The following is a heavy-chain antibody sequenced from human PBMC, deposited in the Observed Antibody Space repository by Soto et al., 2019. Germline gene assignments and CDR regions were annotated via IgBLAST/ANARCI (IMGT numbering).Heavy chain of an antibody. D-gene: IGHD5-18*01. V-gene: IGHV1-69*12. J-gene: IGHJ4*02. CDR2: IIPIFGTT. Sequence: QVQLVQSGAEVKKPGSSVKVSCKASGATFSTNAFSWVRQAPGQGLEWMGGIIPIFGTTHYAQKFQGSPTITADDSASTAYMELRNLRSEDTAIYFCARSITAPLIREDYWGQGTLVTVSS. CDR1: GATFSTNA. CDR3: ARSITAPLIREDY.